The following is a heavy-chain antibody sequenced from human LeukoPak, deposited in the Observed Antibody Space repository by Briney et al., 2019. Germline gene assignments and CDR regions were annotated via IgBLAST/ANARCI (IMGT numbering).Heavy chain of an antibody. Sequence: SETLSLTCAVYGGSFSGYYWSWIRQPPGKGLEWIGEIIHSGSTNYNPSLKSRVTISVDTSKNQFSLKLSSVTAADTAVYYCARSGYCSGGSCYDDAFDIWGQGTMVTVSS. J-gene: IGHJ3*02. CDR3: ARSGYCSGGSCYDDAFDI. V-gene: IGHV4-34*12. CDR1: GGSFSGYY. D-gene: IGHD2-15*01. CDR2: IIHSGST.